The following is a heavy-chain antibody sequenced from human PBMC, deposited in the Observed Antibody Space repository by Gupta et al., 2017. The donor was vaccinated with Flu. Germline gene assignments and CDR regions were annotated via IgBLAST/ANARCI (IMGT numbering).Heavy chain of an antibody. V-gene: IGHV4-61*02. J-gene: IGHJ4*02. CDR1: GGSISGLNYY. D-gene: IGHD3-10*01. Sequence: QVQLQESGPGLVKPSQTLSLTCTVSGGSISGLNYYWSWIRQPAGKGLEWIGRIYSSGHTNYNPSLESRVVISIDTSRNQLSLRLSSVTAADTAVYYCARDERPAGFGDTAGFDSWGQGTLVTVSS. CDR3: ARDERPAGFGDTAGFDS. CDR2: IYSSGHT.